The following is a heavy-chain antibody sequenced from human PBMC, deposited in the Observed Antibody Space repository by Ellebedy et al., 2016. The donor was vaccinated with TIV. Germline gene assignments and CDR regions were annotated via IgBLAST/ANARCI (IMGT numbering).Heavy chain of an antibody. D-gene: IGHD3-9*01. CDR2: ITNTGSTI. CDR1: GFTFSDYF. J-gene: IGHJ6*02. CDR3: GRAREPGYFAYYYYGMDV. V-gene: IGHV3-11*01. Sequence: PGGSLRLSCAGSGFTFSDYFMAWVRQAPGKGLEWVSYITNTGSTIYYADSVKGRFTVARANSKNSLYLQMNNLRGEDAAVYYCGRAREPGYFAYYYYGMDVWGQGTTVTVSS.